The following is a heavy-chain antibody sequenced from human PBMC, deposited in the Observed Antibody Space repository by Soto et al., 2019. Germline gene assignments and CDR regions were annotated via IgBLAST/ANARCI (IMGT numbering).Heavy chain of an antibody. CDR3: ATWHLQEHAYDV. CDR2: FYDLDGT. D-gene: IGHD4-4*01. V-gene: IGHV3-53*01. J-gene: IGHJ3*01. Sequence: PGGSLRLSCAVSGLTVSGKKYVSWLRQAPGRGLEWVSGFYDLDGTYYADSLKGRFTTSGDSSRTIVYLQMNGLRPEDTAVYYCATWHLQEHAYDVWGQGTTVTVSS. CDR1: GLTVSGKKY.